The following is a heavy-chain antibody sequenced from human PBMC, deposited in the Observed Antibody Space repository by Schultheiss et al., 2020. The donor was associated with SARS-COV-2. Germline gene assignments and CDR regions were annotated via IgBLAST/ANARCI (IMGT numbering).Heavy chain of an antibody. D-gene: IGHD6-6*01. CDR2: ISYDGSNK. CDR3: ARAGYSSSNWFDP. J-gene: IGHJ5*02. CDR1: GFTFSSYG. V-gene: IGHV3-30*03. Sequence: GGSLRLSCAASGFTFSSYGMHWVRQAPGKGLEWVAVISYDGSNKYYADSVKGRFTISRDNSKNTLYLQMNSLRAEDTAVYYCARAGYSSSNWFDPWGQGTLVTVSS.